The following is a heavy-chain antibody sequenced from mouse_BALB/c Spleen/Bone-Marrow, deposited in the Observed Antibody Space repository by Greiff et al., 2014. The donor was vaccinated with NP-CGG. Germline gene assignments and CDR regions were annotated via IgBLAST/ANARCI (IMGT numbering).Heavy chain of an antibody. CDR2: IDPANGNT. V-gene: IGHV14-3*02. Sequence: EVQLQQSGAELVKPGASVKLSCTASGFNIKDTYMHWVKQRPGQGLEWIGRIDPANGNTKYDPKFQGKATITADTSSNTAYLQLSSLTSEDTAVYYCAMYYYGSSLFAYWGQGTLVTVSA. CDR1: GFNIKDTY. CDR3: AMYYYGSSLFAY. J-gene: IGHJ3*01. D-gene: IGHD1-1*01.